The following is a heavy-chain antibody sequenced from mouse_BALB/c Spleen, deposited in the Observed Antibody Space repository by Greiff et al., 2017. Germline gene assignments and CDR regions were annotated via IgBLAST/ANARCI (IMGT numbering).Heavy chain of an antibody. CDR3: ARSYYGSSDAMDY. V-gene: IGHV1S135*01. CDR1: GYSFTDYN. J-gene: IGHJ4*01. D-gene: IGHD1-1*01. CDR2: IDPYNGGT. Sequence: EVKVVESGPELVKPGASVKVSCTASGYSFTDYNMYWVKQSHGKSLEWIGYIDPYNGGTSYNQKFKGKATLTVDKSSSTAFMHLNSLTSEDSAVYDCARSYYGSSDAMDYWGQGTSVTVSS.